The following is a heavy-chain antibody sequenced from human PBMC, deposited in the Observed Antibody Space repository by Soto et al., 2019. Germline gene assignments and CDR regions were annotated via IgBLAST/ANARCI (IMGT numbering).Heavy chain of an antibody. D-gene: IGHD2-8*01. CDR3: ARDLHIVLMVYASYGMDV. V-gene: IGHV3-33*01. CDR1: GFTFSSYG. Sequence: PGGSLRLSCAASGFTFSSYGMHWVRQAPGKGLEWVAVIWYDGSNKYYADSVKGRFTISRDNSKNTLYLQINSLRAEDTAVYYCARDLHIVLMVYASYGMDVWGQGTTVTVSS. J-gene: IGHJ6*02. CDR2: IWYDGSNK.